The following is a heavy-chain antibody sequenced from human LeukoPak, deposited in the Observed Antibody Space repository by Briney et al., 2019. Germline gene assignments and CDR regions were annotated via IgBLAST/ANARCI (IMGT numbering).Heavy chain of an antibody. Sequence: SGGSLRLSCAASGFTFSSYWMHWVRQAPGKGLVWVSRINSDGSSTSYADSVKGRFTISRDNAKNTLYLQMNSLRAEDTAVYYCASLYSSSWYSKGRFDYWGQGTLVTVSS. V-gene: IGHV3-74*01. CDR3: ASLYSSSWYSKGRFDY. D-gene: IGHD6-13*01. CDR1: GFTFSSYW. J-gene: IGHJ4*02. CDR2: INSDGSST.